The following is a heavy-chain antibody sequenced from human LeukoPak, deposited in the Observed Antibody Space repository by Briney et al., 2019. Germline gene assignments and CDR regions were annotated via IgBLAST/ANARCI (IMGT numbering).Heavy chain of an antibody. CDR2: ISYDGSTK. J-gene: IGHJ4*02. D-gene: IGHD2-15*01. Sequence: GGSLRLSCAASGFTFSSYAMHWVRQAPGKGLEWVAVISYDGSTKYYADSVKGRFTISRDNSKNTLYLQMNSLRAEDTAVYYCARDPALRDYFDYWGQGTLVTVSS. CDR1: GFTFSSYA. V-gene: IGHV3-30*04. CDR3: ARDPALRDYFDY.